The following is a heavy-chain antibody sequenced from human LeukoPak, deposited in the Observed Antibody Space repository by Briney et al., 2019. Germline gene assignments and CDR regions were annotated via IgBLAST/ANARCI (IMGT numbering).Heavy chain of an antibody. V-gene: IGHV4-30-4*01. Sequence: SETLSLTCTVSGGSISSGDYYWSWIRQPPGKGLEWIGYIYYSGSTYYNPSLKSRVTISVDTSKNQFSLKLSSVTAADTAVYYCASSQLWQRLSGWYFDLWGRGTLVTVSS. CDR1: GGSISSGDYY. D-gene: IGHD5-18*01. J-gene: IGHJ2*01. CDR3: ASSQLWQRLSGWYFDL. CDR2: IYYSGST.